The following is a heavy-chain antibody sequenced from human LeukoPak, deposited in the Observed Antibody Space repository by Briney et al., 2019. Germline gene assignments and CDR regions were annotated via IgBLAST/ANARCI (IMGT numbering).Heavy chain of an antibody. V-gene: IGHV1-69*05. CDR1: GGTFSSYA. CDR2: IIPIFGTA. Sequence: SVKVSCKASGGTFSSYAISWVRQAPGQGLELMGRIIPIFGTANYAQKFQGRVTITTDESTSTAYMELSSLRSEDTAVYYCARGILTGYGYYYYYMDVWGKGTTVTASS. CDR3: ARGILTGYGYYYYYMDV. J-gene: IGHJ6*03. D-gene: IGHD3-9*01.